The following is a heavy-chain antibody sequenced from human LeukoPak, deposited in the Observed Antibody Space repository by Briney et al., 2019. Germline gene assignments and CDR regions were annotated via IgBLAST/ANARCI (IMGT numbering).Heavy chain of an antibody. V-gene: IGHV1-2*02. CDR1: GYTFTSYG. D-gene: IGHD3-16*01. CDR3: ARRGRDFYAMDV. J-gene: IGHJ6*02. CDR2: INPKSGGT. Sequence: ASVKVSCKASGYTFTSYGINWVRQAPGQGLEWLGWINPKSGGTSYAQKFQGRVTMTRDTSISTAYMELSRLRSDDTAVYYCARRGRDFYAMDVWGQGTTVTVFS.